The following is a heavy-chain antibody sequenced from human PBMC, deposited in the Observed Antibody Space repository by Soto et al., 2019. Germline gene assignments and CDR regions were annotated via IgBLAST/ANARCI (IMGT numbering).Heavy chain of an antibody. J-gene: IGHJ5*02. CDR1: EFTFSSYW. CDR3: ARGDTSRYGRFDP. Sequence: GGSLRLSCAASEFTFSSYWMHWVRQAPGKGLVWVSRISGDGRTTSYADSVKGRFTISRDNAKNTLFLQMNSLRVEDTAVYYCARGDTSRYGRFDPRGQGTLVTVSS. V-gene: IGHV3-74*01. CDR2: ISGDGRTT. D-gene: IGHD6-13*01.